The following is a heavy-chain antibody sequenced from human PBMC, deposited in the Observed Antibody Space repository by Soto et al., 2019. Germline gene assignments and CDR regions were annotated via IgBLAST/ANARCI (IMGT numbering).Heavy chain of an antibody. CDR3: ARDRGCTHYFDS. CDR1: GGSFSGGSYY. CDR2: IFYTGSS. V-gene: IGHV4-61*01. J-gene: IGHJ4*02. Sequence: LSLTCTVSGGSFSGGSYYWSWIRQPPGKGLEWIGYIFYTGSSNYNLSLKSRATISVDTSQNQFSLKLRSVTAADTAVYYCARDRGCTHYFDSWGQGTLVTVSP. D-gene: IGHD2-15*01.